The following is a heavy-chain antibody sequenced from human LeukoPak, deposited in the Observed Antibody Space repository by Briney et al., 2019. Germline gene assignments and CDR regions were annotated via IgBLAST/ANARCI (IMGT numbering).Heavy chain of an antibody. CDR1: GYTFTSYG. D-gene: IGHD6-13*01. CDR3: ARDQSSDAFDI. J-gene: IGHJ3*02. Sequence: ASVKVSCEASGYTFTSYGISWVRQAPGQGLEWMGWISAYNGNTNYAQKLQGRVTMTTDTSTSTAYMELSRLTYDDTAVYYCARDQSSDAFDIWGQGTMVTVSS. V-gene: IGHV1-18*01. CDR2: ISAYNGNT.